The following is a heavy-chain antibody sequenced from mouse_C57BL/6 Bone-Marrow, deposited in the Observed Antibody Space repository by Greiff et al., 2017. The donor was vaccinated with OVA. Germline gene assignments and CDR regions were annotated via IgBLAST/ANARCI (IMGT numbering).Heavy chain of an antibody. J-gene: IGHJ3*01. D-gene: IGHD1-1*01. V-gene: IGHV5-16*01. Sequence: EVQRVESEGGLVQPGSSMKLSCTASGFTFSDYYMAWVRQVPEKGLEWVANINYDGSSTYYLDSLKSRFLISRDHAKNILYLQMSSLKSEDKATYYCAREKGGSSLWIAYWGQGTLVTVSA. CDR3: AREKGGSSLWIAY. CDR1: GFTFSDYY. CDR2: INYDGSST.